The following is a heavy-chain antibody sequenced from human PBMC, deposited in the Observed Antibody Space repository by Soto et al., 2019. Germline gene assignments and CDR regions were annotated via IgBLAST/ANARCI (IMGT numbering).Heavy chain of an antibody. CDR2: IYYSGST. CDR1: GGSISSGGYY. Sequence: TLSLTCTVSGGSISSGGYYWSWIRQHPGKGLEWIGYIYYSGSTYYNPSLKSRVTISVDTSKNQFSLKLSSVTAADTAVYYCARVSYFYDSSGYYVHYYGMDVWGQGTTVTVSS. V-gene: IGHV4-31*03. D-gene: IGHD3-22*01. J-gene: IGHJ6*02. CDR3: ARVSYFYDSSGYYVHYYGMDV.